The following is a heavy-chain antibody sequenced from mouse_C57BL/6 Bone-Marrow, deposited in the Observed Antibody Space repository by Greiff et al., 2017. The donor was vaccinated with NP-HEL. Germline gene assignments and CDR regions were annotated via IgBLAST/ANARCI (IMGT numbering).Heavy chain of an antibody. CDR1: GFNIKDYY. V-gene: IGHV14-1*01. D-gene: IGHD1-1*01. CDR2: IDPEDGDT. CDR3: TTFFIYYYGSSPAWFAY. Sequence: EVQLQQSGAELVRPGASVKLSCTASGFNIKDYYMHWVKQRPEQGLEWIGRIDPEDGDTEYAPKFQGKATMTADTSSNTAYLQLISLTSEDTAVYYCTTFFIYYYGSSPAWFAYWGQGTLVTVSA. J-gene: IGHJ3*01.